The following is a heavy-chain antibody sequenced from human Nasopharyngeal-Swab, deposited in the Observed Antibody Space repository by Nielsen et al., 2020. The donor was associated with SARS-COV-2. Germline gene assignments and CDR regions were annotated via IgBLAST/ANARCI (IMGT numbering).Heavy chain of an antibody. V-gene: IGHV4-4*02. CDR1: GGSISSSNW. CDR3: ARDVVGATTTDSFDI. D-gene: IGHD1-26*01. Sequence: SETLSLTCAVSGGSISSSNWWSWVRQPPGKGLEWIGEIYHSGSTNYNPSLKGRVTISVDESKNQFSLKLSSVTAADTAVYFCARDVVGATTTDSFDIWGQGTMVTVSP. J-gene: IGHJ3*02. CDR2: IYHSGST.